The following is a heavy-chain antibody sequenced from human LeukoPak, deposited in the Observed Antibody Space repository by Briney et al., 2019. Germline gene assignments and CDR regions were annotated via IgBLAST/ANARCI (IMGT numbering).Heavy chain of an antibody. CDR2: IYYSGST. V-gene: IGHV4-39*01. J-gene: IGHJ4*02. D-gene: IGHD1-7*01. CDR1: GGSISSSSYY. Sequence: SETLSLTCTVSGGSISSSSYYWSWIRQPPGKGLEWIGSIYYSGSTYYNPSLKSRVTISVDTSKNQFSLKLSSVTAADTAVYYCARHLPEGNFFDYWGQGTLVTVSS. CDR3: ARHLPEGNFFDY.